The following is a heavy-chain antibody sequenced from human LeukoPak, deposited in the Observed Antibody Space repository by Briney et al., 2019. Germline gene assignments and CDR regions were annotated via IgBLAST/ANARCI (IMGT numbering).Heavy chain of an antibody. CDR1: GGSISSSSYY. Sequence: PSETLSLTCTVSGGSISSSSYYWSWIRQPAGKGLEWIGRIYTSGSTNYNPSLKSRVTISVDTSKNQFSLKLSSVTAADTAVYYCAREGKGYYGSGSYLSWGQGTLVTVSS. J-gene: IGHJ5*02. V-gene: IGHV4-61*02. D-gene: IGHD3-10*01. CDR3: AREGKGYYGSGSYLS. CDR2: IYTSGST.